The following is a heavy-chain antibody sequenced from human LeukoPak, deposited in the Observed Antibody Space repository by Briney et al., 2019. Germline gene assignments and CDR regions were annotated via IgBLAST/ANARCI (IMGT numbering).Heavy chain of an antibody. CDR2: IIPIFGTA. Sequence: SVKVSCKASGGTFSSYAISWVRQAPGQGLEWMGGIIPIFGTANYAQKFQGRVTITADESTSTAYMELSSLRSEDTAVYYCARAKRILAYCGGDCYPFDYWGQGTLVTVSS. V-gene: IGHV1-69*13. D-gene: IGHD2-21*01. CDR3: ARAKRILAYCGGDCYPFDY. J-gene: IGHJ4*02. CDR1: GGTFSSYA.